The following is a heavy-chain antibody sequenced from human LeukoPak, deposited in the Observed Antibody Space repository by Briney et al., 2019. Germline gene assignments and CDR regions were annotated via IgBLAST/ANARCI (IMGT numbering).Heavy chain of an antibody. Sequence: PGGSLRLSCAASGFTFSSYGMSWVRQAPGKGLEWVSAISGSGGSTYYADSVKGRFTISRDNSKNTLYLQMNSLRAEDTAVYYCAKDPSYYYDSNLGYWGQGTLVTVSS. V-gene: IGHV3-23*01. CDR3: AKDPSYYYDSNLGY. D-gene: IGHD3-22*01. CDR1: GFTFSSYG. CDR2: ISGSGGST. J-gene: IGHJ4*02.